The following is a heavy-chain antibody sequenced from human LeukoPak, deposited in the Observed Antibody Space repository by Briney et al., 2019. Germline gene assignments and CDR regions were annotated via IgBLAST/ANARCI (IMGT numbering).Heavy chain of an antibody. V-gene: IGHV4-4*07. D-gene: IGHD2-21*02. J-gene: IGHJ4*02. CDR2: INTGGST. CDR1: GGSISSYY. CDR3: ARGRGMVTGTLPLYY. Sequence: PSETLSLTCTVSGGSISSYYWSWIRQPAGKGLEWIGRINTGGSTNHNPSLKSRVTMSVDTSRNQFSLKLSSVTAADTAVYYCARGRGMVTGTLPLYYWGQGTLVTVSS.